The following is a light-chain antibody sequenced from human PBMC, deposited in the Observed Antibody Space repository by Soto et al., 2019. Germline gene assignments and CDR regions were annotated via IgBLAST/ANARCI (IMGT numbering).Light chain of an antibody. CDR3: QQYSDWPQT. J-gene: IGKJ1*01. V-gene: IGKV3-15*01. Sequence: EIVLTQSPVTLSVSPGERATLSCTASQRIGSNLAWYQQKPGQAPRLLIYGASTRATGIPDTFSGTGSATAFTLTISSLQSADVAVYYCQQYSDWPQTFGQGNKVEFK. CDR1: QRIGSN. CDR2: GAS.